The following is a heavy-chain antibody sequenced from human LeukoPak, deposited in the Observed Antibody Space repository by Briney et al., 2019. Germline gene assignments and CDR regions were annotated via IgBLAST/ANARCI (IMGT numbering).Heavy chain of an antibody. CDR1: GFTFSSYW. Sequence: GGSLRLSCAASGFTFSSYWMTWVRQAPGKGLEWVANIKPDGNEEHYADSVKGRFTISRDNAKISLYLQMNSLRAEDTAVYYCATYSSLNRREFQYWGQGTLLTVSS. CDR3: ATYSSLNRREFQY. V-gene: IGHV3-7*01. J-gene: IGHJ1*01. CDR2: IKPDGNEE. D-gene: IGHD3-22*01.